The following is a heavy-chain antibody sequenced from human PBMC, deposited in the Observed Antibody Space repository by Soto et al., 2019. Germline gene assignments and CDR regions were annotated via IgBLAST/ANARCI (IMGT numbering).Heavy chain of an antibody. Sequence: PGGSLRLSCAASRFTSGYHAMNWVRQAPGKGLEWVSTISSNGENTHYADSVKGRFIIPSDNSSNTVALQMNSLRVEDTAVYYCVSWVSDHFDSWGHATLATVS. CDR3: VSWVSDHFDS. J-gene: IGHJ4*01. CDR1: RFTSGYHA. CDR2: ISSNGENT. D-gene: IGHD6-13*01. V-gene: IGHV3-23*01.